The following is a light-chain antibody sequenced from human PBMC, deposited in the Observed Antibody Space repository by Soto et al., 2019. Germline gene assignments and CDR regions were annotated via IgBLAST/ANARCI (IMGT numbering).Light chain of an antibody. CDR3: QQSSDIPYT. Sequence: DIQMTQSPSSLSASVGDRVTITCRASQTISTYLNWYQQNPGKAPKLLIYAASSLQSGVPSRFSGSGSGTXXXXXXXXXQPEDFATYYCQQSSDIPYTFGQGTKLEIK. V-gene: IGKV1-39*01. CDR1: QTISTY. J-gene: IGKJ2*01. CDR2: AAS.